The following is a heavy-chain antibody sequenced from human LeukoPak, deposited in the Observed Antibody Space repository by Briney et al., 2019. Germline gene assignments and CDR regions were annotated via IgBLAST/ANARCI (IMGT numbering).Heavy chain of an antibody. V-gene: IGHV3-23*01. CDR2: IRGSGDST. J-gene: IGHJ6*03. CDR1: GFTFSSHP. Sequence: QSGGSLRLSCAASGFTFSSHPMSWVRLAPGKGLEWVSSIRGSGDSTYYADSVKGRFTISRDNTKNTLYLQMNSLRGDDTAVYYCAKSYSYYHMDDWGKGTSVTVSS. CDR3: AKSYSYYHMDD.